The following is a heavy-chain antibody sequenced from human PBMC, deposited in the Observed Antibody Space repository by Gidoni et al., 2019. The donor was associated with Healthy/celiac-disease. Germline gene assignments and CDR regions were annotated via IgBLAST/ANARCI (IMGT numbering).Heavy chain of an antibody. CDR2: IIPIFGTA. J-gene: IGHJ5*02. CDR1: EGTFSSNA. CDR3: ARKERAAGPEGWFDP. D-gene: IGHD6-13*01. Sequence: QVQLVQSGAEVTQPGSSVKVSCTASEGTFSSNAISWVRQAPGQGLEWMGGIIPIFGTANYAQKFQGRVTITADESTSTAYMELSSLRSEDTAVYYCARKERAAGPEGWFDPWGQGTLVTVSS. V-gene: IGHV1-69*01.